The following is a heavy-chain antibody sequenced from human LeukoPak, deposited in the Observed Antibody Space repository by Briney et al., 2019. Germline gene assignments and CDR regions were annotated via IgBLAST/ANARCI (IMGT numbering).Heavy chain of an antibody. J-gene: IGHJ3*02. CDR2: ISYDGSNK. V-gene: IGHV3-30-3*01. Sequence: PGGSLRLSCAASGFTFSSYAMHWVRQAPGKGLEWVAVISYDGSNKYYADSVKGRFTISRDNSKNTLYLQMNSLRAEDTAVYYCARDFSSWGGDLPFDAFDIWGQGTMVTVSS. D-gene: IGHD2-21*02. CDR3: ARDFSSWGGDLPFDAFDI. CDR1: GFTFSSYA.